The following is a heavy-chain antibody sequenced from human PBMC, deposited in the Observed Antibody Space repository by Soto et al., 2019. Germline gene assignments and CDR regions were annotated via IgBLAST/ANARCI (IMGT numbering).Heavy chain of an antibody. D-gene: IGHD6-19*01. CDR2: IYSGGTT. V-gene: IGHV3-53*01. J-gene: IGHJ4*02. Sequence: SGGSLRLSCAASGFSVSTNYMSWVRQAPGKGLEWVSGIYSGGTTYYADSVQGRFSISRDNSKNTLSLQMNSLRADDTAVYYCARASGGATAWDYWGQGTLVTVSS. CDR3: ARASGGATAWDY. CDR1: GFSVSTNY.